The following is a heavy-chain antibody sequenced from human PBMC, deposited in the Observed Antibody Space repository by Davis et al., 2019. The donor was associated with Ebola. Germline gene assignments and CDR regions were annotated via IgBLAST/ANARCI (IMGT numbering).Heavy chain of an antibody. CDR2: INSDGSIT. CDR3: TRARNYGMDV. CDR1: GFTFRGSW. Sequence: GESLKISCAASGFTFRGSWMHWVRQAQGKGLVWVSLINSDGSITTYADSVKGRFTISRDNAKNTLYLQMNSLRAEDTAVYYCTRARNYGMDVWGRGTTVTVSS. V-gene: IGHV3-74*01. J-gene: IGHJ6*04.